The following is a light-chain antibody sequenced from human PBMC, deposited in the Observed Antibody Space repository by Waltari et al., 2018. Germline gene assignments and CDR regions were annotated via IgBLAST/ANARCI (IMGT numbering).Light chain of an antibody. CDR1: SSNIGAGYD. Sequence: QSVLTQPPSVSGAPGQRVTISCTGSSSNIGAGYDVHWYQQLPGTAPKRPIYGNGNRPSGVPDRVSGSKSGTSASLAITGLQAEDEADYYCQSYDSSLSVVFGGGTKLTVL. CDR3: QSYDSSLSVV. V-gene: IGLV1-40*01. J-gene: IGLJ2*01. CDR2: GNG.